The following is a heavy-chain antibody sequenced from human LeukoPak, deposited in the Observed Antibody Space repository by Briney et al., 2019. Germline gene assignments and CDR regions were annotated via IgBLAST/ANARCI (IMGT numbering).Heavy chain of an antibody. CDR2: ISGDGSTT. D-gene: IGHD3-22*01. J-gene: IGHJ2*01. CDR1: GFTFSSYW. Sequence: GGSPRLSCAASGFTFSSYWMHWVRQAPGKGLVWVSLISGDGSTTIYADSVKGRFTISRDNAKNTLFLQMNSLRAEDTAVYYCAKRSKGGDSTGYYYYFDLWGRGTLVTVSS. V-gene: IGHV3-74*01. CDR3: AKRSKGGDSTGYYYYFDL.